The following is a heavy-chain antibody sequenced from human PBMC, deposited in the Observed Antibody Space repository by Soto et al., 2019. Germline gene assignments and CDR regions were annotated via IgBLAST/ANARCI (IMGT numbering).Heavy chain of an antibody. V-gene: IGHV5-51*01. Sequence: PGESLKISCKGSGYSFTTYWIGGVRQMPGKGLEWMGIIYPGDSDTRYSPSFQGQVTISADKSTSTAYLQWSSLKASDTAMYYCARRDDSPTAEYFQHWGQGTLVTVSS. J-gene: IGHJ1*01. CDR1: GYSFTTYW. CDR3: ARRDDSPTAEYFQH. D-gene: IGHD2-21*01. CDR2: IYPGDSDT.